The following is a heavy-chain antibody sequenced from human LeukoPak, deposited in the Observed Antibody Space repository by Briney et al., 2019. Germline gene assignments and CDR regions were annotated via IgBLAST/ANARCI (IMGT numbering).Heavy chain of an antibody. D-gene: IGHD1-26*01. Sequence: GGSLSLSCAAPGFTFSSYALSWVRQAPGQGLEWVSAISGSGGDTYYADSVKGRFTISRDNSKNTLYLQMNSLRAEDTAVYYCAKLVGVTPFDYWGQGTLVTVSS. J-gene: IGHJ4*02. CDR2: ISGSGGDT. CDR1: GFTFSSYA. CDR3: AKLVGVTPFDY. V-gene: IGHV3-23*01.